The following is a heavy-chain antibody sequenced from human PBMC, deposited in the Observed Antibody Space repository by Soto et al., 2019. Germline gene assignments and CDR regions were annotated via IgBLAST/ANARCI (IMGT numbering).Heavy chain of an antibody. J-gene: IGHJ5*02. CDR2: INHSGST. V-gene: IGHV4-34*01. D-gene: IGHD6-13*01. CDR1: GGSFSGYY. Sequence: SETLSLTCAVYGGSFSGYYWTWIRQPPGTGLEWIGEINHSGSTNYNPSLKSRVTISVDTSKNQFSLKLSSVTAADTAVYYCARGPNYSSSWDNWFDPWGQGTLVTVSS. CDR3: ARGPNYSSSWDNWFDP.